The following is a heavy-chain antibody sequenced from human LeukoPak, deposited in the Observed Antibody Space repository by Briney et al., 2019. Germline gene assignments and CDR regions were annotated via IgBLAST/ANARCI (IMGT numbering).Heavy chain of an antibody. CDR1: GYSISSGYY. D-gene: IGHD1-26*01. V-gene: IGHV4-38-2*01. J-gene: IGHJ4*02. Sequence: SETLSLTCAVSGYSISSGYYWGWIRQPPGKGLEWIGEINHSGSTNYNPSLKSRVTISVDTSKNQFSLKLSSVTAADTAVYYCATGREDFDYWGQGTLVTVSS. CDR2: INHSGST. CDR3: ATGREDFDY.